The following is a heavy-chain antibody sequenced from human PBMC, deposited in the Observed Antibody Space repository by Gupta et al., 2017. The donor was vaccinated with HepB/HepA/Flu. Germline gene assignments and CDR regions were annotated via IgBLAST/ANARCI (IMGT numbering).Heavy chain of an antibody. Sequence: EVQLVESGGGLVQPGGSLRLSCAASGFTVGSNYMTWVRQAPGKGLGWVSLINSGGSTYYTGSVEGRFTISRDSYKNTLYLQMNSLEAEDTAVYYCARVGGSGSYYRTWGQGILVTVSS. V-gene: IGHV3-66*01. J-gene: IGHJ4*02. CDR2: INSGGST. CDR1: GFTVGSNY. D-gene: IGHD3-10*01. CDR3: ARVGGSGSYYRT.